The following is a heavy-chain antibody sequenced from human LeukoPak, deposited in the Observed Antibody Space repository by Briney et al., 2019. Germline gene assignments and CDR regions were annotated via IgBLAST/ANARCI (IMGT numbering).Heavy chain of an antibody. Sequence: PGGSLRLSCAACGVTSSHDSIDWVRHAPGKGLDRVASITSSSSHRYYADSVKGRFTISRDNAKNELYLQMNSLRAEDTAIYYCARVMMGATVTTFHYYCMDVWGVGTTVTVSS. D-gene: IGHD4-11*01. CDR1: GVTSSHDS. CDR3: ARVMMGATVTTFHYYCMDV. V-gene: IGHV3-21*01. CDR2: ITSSSSHR. J-gene: IGHJ6*03.